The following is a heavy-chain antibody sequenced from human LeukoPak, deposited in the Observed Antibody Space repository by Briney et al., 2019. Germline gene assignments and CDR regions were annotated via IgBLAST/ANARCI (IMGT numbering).Heavy chain of an antibody. D-gene: IGHD3-10*01. Sequence: GGSLRLSCAASGFTFSSYAMSWVRQAPGKGLEWVSAISGSGGSTYYADSVKGRFTISRDNSKNTLYLQMNSLRAEGTAVYYCAKDWGYYGSGSYYGLDAFDIWGQGTMVTVSS. J-gene: IGHJ3*02. V-gene: IGHV3-23*01. CDR3: AKDWGYYGSGSYYGLDAFDI. CDR1: GFTFSSYA. CDR2: ISGSGGST.